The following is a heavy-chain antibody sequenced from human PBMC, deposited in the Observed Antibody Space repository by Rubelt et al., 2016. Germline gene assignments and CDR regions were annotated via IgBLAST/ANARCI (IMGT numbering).Heavy chain of an antibody. J-gene: IGHJ4*02. CDR1: GFTFSSYS. V-gene: IGHV3-21*01. D-gene: IGHD6-6*01. CDR3: ASSSSW. Sequence: EVQLVESGGGLVKPGGSLRLSCAASGFTFSSYSMNWVRQAPGKGLEWVSSISSSSSSIYYSASVKGLFTISRENAKNSLYLQMNSLRAEDTAVYYCASSSSWWGQGTLVTVSS. CDR2: ISSSSSSI.